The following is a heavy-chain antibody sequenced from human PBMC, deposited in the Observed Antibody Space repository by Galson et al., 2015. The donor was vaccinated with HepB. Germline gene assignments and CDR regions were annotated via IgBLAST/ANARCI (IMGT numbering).Heavy chain of an antibody. J-gene: IGHJ4*02. CDR1: GGSISSSSYY. CDR2: IYYSGST. D-gene: IGHD2-15*01. V-gene: IGHV4-39*07. Sequence: ETLSLTCTVSGGSISSSSYYWGWIRQPPGKGLEWIGSIYYSGSTYYNPSLKSRVTISVDTSKNQFSLKLSSVTAADTAVYYCARERFCSGGSCYIFDYWGQGTLVTVSS. CDR3: ARERFCSGGSCYIFDY.